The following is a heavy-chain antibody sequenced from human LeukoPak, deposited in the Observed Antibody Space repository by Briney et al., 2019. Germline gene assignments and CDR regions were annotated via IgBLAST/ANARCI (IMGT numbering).Heavy chain of an antibody. CDR3: ASQYYYNSSVD. Sequence: PGGSLRLSCAASGFTVSSNYMSWVRQAPGKGLEWVSVIYSGGSTYYADSVKGRFTISRDNSKNTLYLQMNSLRAEDTAVYYCASQYYYNSSVDWGQGTLVTVSS. CDR2: IYSGGST. D-gene: IGHD3-22*01. CDR1: GFTVSSNY. J-gene: IGHJ4*02. V-gene: IGHV3-66*04.